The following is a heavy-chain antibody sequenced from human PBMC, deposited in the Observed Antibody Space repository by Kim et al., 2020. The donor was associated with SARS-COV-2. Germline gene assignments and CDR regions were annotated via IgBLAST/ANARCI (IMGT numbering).Heavy chain of an antibody. D-gene: IGHD5-18*01. CDR3: ARDVEKAGMIAPLNSYGSPDY. Sequence: GGSLRLSCAASGFTFSSYGMHWVRQAPGKGLEWVAVISYDGSNKYYADSVKGRFTISRDNSKNTLYLQMNSLRAEDTAVYYCARDVEKAGMIAPLNSYGSPDYWGQGTLVTVSS. CDR2: ISYDGSNK. J-gene: IGHJ4*02. V-gene: IGHV3-33*05. CDR1: GFTFSSYG.